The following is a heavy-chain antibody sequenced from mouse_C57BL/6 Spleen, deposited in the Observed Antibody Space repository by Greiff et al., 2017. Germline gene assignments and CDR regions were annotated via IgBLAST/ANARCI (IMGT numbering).Heavy chain of an antibody. CDR3: ARHGGNYYGISYGYAMDY. CDR1: GFSLTSYG. Sequence: QVQLKESGPGLVAPSQSLSITCTVSGFSLTSYGVHWVRQPPGKGLEWLVVIWSDGSTTYNSAPQSRLSISKDNAKSQFFLKMNSLQTDDTAMYYCARHGGNYYGISYGYAMDYWGQGTSVTVSS. V-gene: IGHV2-6-1*01. CDR2: IWSDGST. J-gene: IGHJ4*01. D-gene: IGHD1-1*01.